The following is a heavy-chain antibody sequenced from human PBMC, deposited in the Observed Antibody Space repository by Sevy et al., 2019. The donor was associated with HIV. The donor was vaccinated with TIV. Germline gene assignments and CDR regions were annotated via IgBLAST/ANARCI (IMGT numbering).Heavy chain of an antibody. CDR1: VYSISSGYY. CDR2: IYHSGST. V-gene: IGHV4-38-2*01. Sequence: SETLSLTCAVSVYSISSGYYWGWIRQPPGKGLEWFGSIYHSGSTSYNPSLKSRVTISVDTSKNQFSLKVSSVTAADTAVYYCARHERDSGSYKNYYYYYYMDVWGKGTTVTVSS. CDR3: ARHERDSGSYKNYYYYYYMDV. J-gene: IGHJ6*03. D-gene: IGHD6-6*01.